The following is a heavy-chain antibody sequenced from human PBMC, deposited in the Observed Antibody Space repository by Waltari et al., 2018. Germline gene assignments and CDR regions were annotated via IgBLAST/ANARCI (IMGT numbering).Heavy chain of an antibody. D-gene: IGHD7-27*01. CDR2: IYYSGST. Sequence: QVQLQESGPGLVKPSETLSLTCTVSVGSISSYYWSWIRQPPGKGLEWIGYIYYSGSTNYNPSLKSRVTISVDTSKNQFSLKLSSVTAADTAVYYCARDPGNLGYYYGMDVWGQGTTVTVSS. V-gene: IGHV4-59*01. CDR3: ARDPGNLGYYYGMDV. J-gene: IGHJ6*02. CDR1: VGSISSYY.